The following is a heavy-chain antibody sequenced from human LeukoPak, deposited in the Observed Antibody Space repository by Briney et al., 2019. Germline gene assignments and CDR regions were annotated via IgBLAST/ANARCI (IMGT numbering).Heavy chain of an antibody. D-gene: IGHD3-22*01. V-gene: IGHV4-39*01. CDR2: SYYSGST. CDR3: ARLVDVGNYYDSSGYLTPFDY. J-gene: IGHJ4*02. CDR1: GGSISSSSYY. Sequence: SEALALTCTVSGGSISSSSYYWGWIRQPPGKGLEWFGSSYYSGSTYYNPSLKRRVTISVDTSKTQFSLKLSSVSAADTAVYYCARLVDVGNYYDSSGYLTPFDYWGQGTLVTVSS.